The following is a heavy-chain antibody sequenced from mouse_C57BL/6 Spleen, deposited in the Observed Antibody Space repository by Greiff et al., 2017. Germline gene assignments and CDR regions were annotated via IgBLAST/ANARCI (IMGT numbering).Heavy chain of an antibody. CDR1: GYSITSGYY. Sequence: VQLQQSGPGLVKPSQSLSLTCSVTGYSITSGYYWNWIRQFPGNKLEWMGYISYDGSNNYNPSLKNRISITRDTSKNQFFLKLNSVTTEDTATYYCASPRGAMDYWGQGTSVTVSS. CDR2: ISYDGSN. CDR3: ASPRGAMDY. J-gene: IGHJ4*01. V-gene: IGHV3-6*01.